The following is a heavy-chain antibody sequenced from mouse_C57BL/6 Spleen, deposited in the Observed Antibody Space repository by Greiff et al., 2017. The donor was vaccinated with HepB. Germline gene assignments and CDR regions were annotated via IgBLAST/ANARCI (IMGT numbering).Heavy chain of an antibody. CDR2: ISDGGSYT. CDR3: ARDPLERGDY. J-gene: IGHJ2*01. V-gene: IGHV5-4*01. CDR1: GFTFSSYA. Sequence: EVQRVESGGGLVKPGGSLKLSCAASGFTFSSYAMSWVRQTPEKRLEWVATISDGGSYTYYPDNVKGRFTISRDNAKNNLYLQMSHLKSEDTAMYYCARDPLERGDYWGQGTTLTVSS.